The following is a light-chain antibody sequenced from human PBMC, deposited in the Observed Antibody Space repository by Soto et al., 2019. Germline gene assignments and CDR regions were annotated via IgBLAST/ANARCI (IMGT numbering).Light chain of an antibody. J-gene: IGLJ1*01. V-gene: IGLV7-46*01. Sequence: QAVVTQEPSLTVSPGGTVTLTCGSSTGPVTGGHYPYWIQQKPGQAPRTLIYDTSNKHSWTPARFSGSLLGGKAALTLSGAQPEDEAEYYCLLAYNGASYVFATGTKATVL. CDR2: DTS. CDR3: LLAYNGASYV. CDR1: TGPVTGGHY.